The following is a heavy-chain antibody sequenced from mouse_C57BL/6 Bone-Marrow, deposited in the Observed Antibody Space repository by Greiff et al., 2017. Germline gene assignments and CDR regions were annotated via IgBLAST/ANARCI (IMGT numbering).Heavy chain of an antibody. Sequence: QVQLQQSGAELVRPGASVKLSCKASGYTFTDYYINWVKQRPGQGLEWIARIYPGSGNTYYNEKFKGKATLTAEKSSSTAYMQLSSLTSEDSAVYFCASPHYGRAPLDYSGHGTSVSVSS. CDR1: GYTFTDYY. J-gene: IGHJ4*01. D-gene: IGHD1-1*01. V-gene: IGHV1-76*01. CDR3: ASPHYGRAPLDY. CDR2: IYPGSGNT.